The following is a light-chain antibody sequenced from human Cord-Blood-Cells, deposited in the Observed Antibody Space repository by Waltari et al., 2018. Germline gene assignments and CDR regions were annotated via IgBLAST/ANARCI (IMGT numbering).Light chain of an antibody. V-gene: IGKV3-20*01. J-gene: IGKJ4*01. CDR3: QQYGSAPT. CDR1: QSVSSSY. Sequence: DIVLTQSPGTLYLSPGERATLSCRASQSVSSSYLAWYQQKPGQAPRLLIYGASSRATGIPDRFRGSGSGTDFTRTISRLEPEDFAVYYCQQYGSAPTFGGGTKVEIK. CDR2: GAS.